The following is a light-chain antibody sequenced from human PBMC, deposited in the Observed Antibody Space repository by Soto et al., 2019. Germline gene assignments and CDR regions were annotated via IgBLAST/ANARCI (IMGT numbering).Light chain of an antibody. CDR3: QQRSNWPPA. V-gene: IGKV3D-20*02. CDR2: GAS. Sequence: EIVLAQSPGTLSLSPGERAALSCRGSQSVSSSYLAWYQQKPGQAPRLLIYGASARATGIPDRFAGSGSGTDFTLTISSLEPEDFAVYYCQQRSNWPPAFGPGTKVD. CDR1: QSVSSSY. J-gene: IGKJ3*01.